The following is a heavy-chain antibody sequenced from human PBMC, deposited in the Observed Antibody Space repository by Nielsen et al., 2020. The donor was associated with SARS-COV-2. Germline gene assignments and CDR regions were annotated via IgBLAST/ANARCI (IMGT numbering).Heavy chain of an antibody. D-gene: IGHD1-1*01. CDR2: ISWNSGSI. Sequence: GGSLRLSCAASGFTFDAYAMHWVRQAPGKGLEWVSGISWNSGSIGYADSVKGRFTISRDNAKNSLYLQMNSLRAEDTALYYCAKVDDGADYWGQGTLVTVSS. V-gene: IGHV3-9*01. J-gene: IGHJ4*02. CDR1: GFTFDAYA. CDR3: AKVDDGADY.